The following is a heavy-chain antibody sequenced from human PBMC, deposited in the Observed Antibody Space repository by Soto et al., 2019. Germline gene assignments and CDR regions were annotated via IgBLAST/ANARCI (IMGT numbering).Heavy chain of an antibody. CDR1: GFTFSSYG. J-gene: IGHJ4*02. Sequence: GGSLRLSCAASGFTFSSYGMHWVRQAPGKGLEWVAVISYDGSNKYYADSVKGRFTISRDNSKNTLYLQMNSLRAEDTAVYYCAKDHLGSGCSGGSCYSVADYWGQGTLVTVSS. CDR3: AKDHLGSGCSGGSCYSVADY. V-gene: IGHV3-30*18. CDR2: ISYDGSNK. D-gene: IGHD2-15*01.